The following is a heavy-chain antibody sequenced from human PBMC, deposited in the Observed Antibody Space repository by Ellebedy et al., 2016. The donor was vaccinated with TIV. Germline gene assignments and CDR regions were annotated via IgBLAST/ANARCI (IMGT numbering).Heavy chain of an antibody. J-gene: IGHJ4*02. CDR2: INHSGST. D-gene: IGHD3-10*01. CDR3: AGTMVRGVIRGFDY. Sequence: SETLSLTCAVYGGSFSGYYWSWIRQPPGKGLEWIGEINHSGSTNYNPSLKSRVTISVDTSKNQFSLKLSSVTAADTAVYYCAGTMVRGVIRGFDYWGRGTLVTVSS. V-gene: IGHV4-34*01. CDR1: GGSFSGYY.